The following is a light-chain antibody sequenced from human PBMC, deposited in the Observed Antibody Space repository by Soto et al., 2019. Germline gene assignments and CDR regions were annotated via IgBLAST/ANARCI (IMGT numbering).Light chain of an antibody. Sequence: DIGMSQSRSNMPGSVGDRVTNTCRASQTISSWLAWYQQKPGKAPKLLIYKASTLKSGVPSRFSGSGSGTEFTLTISILQPDDLATYYCQQSYSTAITFGQGTRLEIK. V-gene: IGKV1-5*03. J-gene: IGKJ5*01. CDR2: KAS. CDR1: QTISSW. CDR3: QQSYSTAIT.